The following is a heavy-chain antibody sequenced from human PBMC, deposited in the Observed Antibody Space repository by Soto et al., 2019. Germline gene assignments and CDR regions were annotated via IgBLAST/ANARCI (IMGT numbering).Heavy chain of an antibody. V-gene: IGHV4-31*03. Sequence: SETLSLTCTVSGGSISSGGYYWSWIRQHPGKRLEWIGYIYYSGSTYYNPSLKSRVTISVDTSKNQFSLKLSSVTAADTAVYYCARAGCGIKPCDSSGYFGFDYWGQGTLVTVSS. J-gene: IGHJ4*02. CDR1: GGSISSGGYY. D-gene: IGHD3-22*01. CDR2: IYYSGST. CDR3: ARAGCGIKPCDSSGYFGFDY.